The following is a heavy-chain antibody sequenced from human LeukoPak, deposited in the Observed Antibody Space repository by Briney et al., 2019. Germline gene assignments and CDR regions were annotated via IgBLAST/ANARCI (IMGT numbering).Heavy chain of an antibody. CDR3: HYYDSSGYYYPRFDY. V-gene: IGHV3-66*01. CDR2: IYSGGST. J-gene: IGHJ4*02. CDR1: GFTVSSNY. D-gene: IGHD3-22*01. Sequence: PGGSLRLSCAASGFTVSSNYMSWVRQAPGKGLEWVSIIYSGGSTYYADSVKGRFTISRDDSKNTAYLQMNSLKTEDTAVYYCHYYDSSGYYYPRFDYWGQGTLVTVSS.